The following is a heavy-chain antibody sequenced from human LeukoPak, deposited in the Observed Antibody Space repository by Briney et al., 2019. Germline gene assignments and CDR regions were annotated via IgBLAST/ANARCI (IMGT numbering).Heavy chain of an antibody. Sequence: GASVKVSCKASGYTFTSYGISWVRQAPGQGREWMGWISAYNGNTNYAQKLQGRVTMTTDTSTSTAYMELRSLRSDDTAVYYCARGHGGSGYYRMRDEYFQHWGQGTLVTVSS. CDR2: ISAYNGNT. J-gene: IGHJ1*01. CDR3: ARGHGGSGYYRMRDEYFQH. CDR1: GYTFTSYG. D-gene: IGHD3-22*01. V-gene: IGHV1-18*01.